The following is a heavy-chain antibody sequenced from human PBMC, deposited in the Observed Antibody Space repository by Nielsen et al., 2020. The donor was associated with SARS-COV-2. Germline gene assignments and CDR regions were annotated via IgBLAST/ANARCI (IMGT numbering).Heavy chain of an antibody. CDR1: GFTFSSYA. CDR2: ISYDGSNK. Sequence: GGSLRLSCAASGFTFSSYAMHWVRQAPGKGLEWVAVISYDGSNKYYADSVKGRFTISRDNSKNTLYLQMNSLRAEDTAVYYCATQLERRFSVLGYWGQGTLVTVSS. D-gene: IGHD1-1*01. CDR3: ATQLERRFSVLGY. J-gene: IGHJ4*02. V-gene: IGHV3-30-3*01.